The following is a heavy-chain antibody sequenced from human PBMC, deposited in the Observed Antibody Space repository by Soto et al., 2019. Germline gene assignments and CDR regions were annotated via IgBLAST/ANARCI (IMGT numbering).Heavy chain of an antibody. CDR3: ARDRAGVYGMDV. J-gene: IGHJ6*02. CDR1: GDSFSDNSAA. CDR2: TYYRSKWYN. V-gene: IGHV6-1*01. Sequence: SQTLSIACAISGDSFSDNSAAWTSIRQSPSRCLEWLGRTYYRSKWYNDYAESVKSRITINPDTSKNQFSLQLNSVTPEDTAVYYCARDRAGVYGMDVWGLGTTVTVSS. D-gene: IGHD3-10*01.